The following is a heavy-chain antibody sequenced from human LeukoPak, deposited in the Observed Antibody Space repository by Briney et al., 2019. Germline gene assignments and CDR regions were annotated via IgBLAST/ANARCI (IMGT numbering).Heavy chain of an antibody. CDR1: GFTVSNSY. CDR2: IYSGGNT. Sequence: GGSLRLSCAASGFTVSNSYVNWVRRAPGKGLEWVSVIYSGGNTYYADSVKGRFTISRDNSKNTLYLQMNSLRAEDTAVYYCARDPQINAFDIWGQGTMVTVS. CDR3: ARDPQINAFDI. J-gene: IGHJ3*02. V-gene: IGHV3-66*01.